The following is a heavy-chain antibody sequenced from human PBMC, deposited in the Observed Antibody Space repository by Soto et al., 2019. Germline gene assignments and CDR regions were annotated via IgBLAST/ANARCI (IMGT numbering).Heavy chain of an antibody. J-gene: IGHJ6*02. CDR3: ARGNAYYDSSGFLGAAPGGMDV. Sequence: SETLSLTCTVSGGSITSSSYYWGWIRQPPGKGLEWIGSIYYSGSTYYNPSLKSRVTISVDTSKNQFSLKLSSVTAADTAAYYCARGNAYYDSSGFLGAAPGGMDVWGQGTTVTVSS. V-gene: IGHV4-39*07. D-gene: IGHD3-22*01. CDR2: IYYSGST. CDR1: GGSITSSSYY.